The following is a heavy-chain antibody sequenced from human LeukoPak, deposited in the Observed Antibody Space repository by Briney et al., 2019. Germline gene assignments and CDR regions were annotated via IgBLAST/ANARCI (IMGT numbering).Heavy chain of an antibody. V-gene: IGHV3-48*04. CDR3: ARGGTRGYSPVDY. Sequence: GGSLRLSCAASGFTFSSYSTNWVRQAPGKGLEWVSHITASGTAMFYADSVKGRFTISRDNAKNSLFLQMNSLRVEDTAVYYCARGGTRGYSPVDYWGQGILVTVSS. CDR2: ITASGTAM. CDR1: GFTFSSYS. D-gene: IGHD5-18*01. J-gene: IGHJ4*02.